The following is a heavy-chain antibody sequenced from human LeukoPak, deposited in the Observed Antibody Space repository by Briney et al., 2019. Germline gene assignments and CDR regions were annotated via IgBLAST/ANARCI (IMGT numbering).Heavy chain of an antibody. CDR1: GFNFSTMN. CDR2: ISSSSSTI. V-gene: IGHV3-48*02. J-gene: IGHJ6*02. Sequence: GGSLRLSCAPCGFNFSTMNMNWLRQAPGKGLEWVSYISSSSSTIYYADSVKGRFTISRDNAKKSLYLQMNSLTDEDTAVYYFARLIGFYYGMYVWGQGTTVTVSS. D-gene: IGHD3-16*02. CDR3: ARLIGFYYGMYV.